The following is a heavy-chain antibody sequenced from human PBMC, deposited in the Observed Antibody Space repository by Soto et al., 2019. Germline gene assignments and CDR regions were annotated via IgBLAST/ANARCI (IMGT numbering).Heavy chain of an antibody. CDR3: ARHSLALRKNNWFGELSP. CDR1: GDSIISSDFC. J-gene: IGHJ5*02. CDR2: IFYLGSS. Sequence: PLEPQCLSCTVSGDSIISSDFCWGWVRQTPEKGLEWIGSIFYLGSSYYNPSLKSRVTMSVDTSKNQFSLRLRSVTAADTALYFCARHSLALRKNNWFGELSPWGQGTLVTVSS. V-gene: IGHV4-39*01. D-gene: IGHD3-10*01.